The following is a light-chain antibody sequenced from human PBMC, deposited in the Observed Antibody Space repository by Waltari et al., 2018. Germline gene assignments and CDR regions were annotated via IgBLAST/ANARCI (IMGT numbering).Light chain of an antibody. CDR3: QHYLSLPFT. CDR1: QDITTS. Sequence: EIQLTQSPSTLSAAVGDRVTITCQATQDITTSLTWYQQKPGKAPLLLIYDASSMQAGVPSRFSGTGSGTAFSFTITSLQPEDSATYYCQHYLSLPFTFGRGTKLQIK. CDR2: DAS. V-gene: IGKV1-33*01. J-gene: IGKJ2*01.